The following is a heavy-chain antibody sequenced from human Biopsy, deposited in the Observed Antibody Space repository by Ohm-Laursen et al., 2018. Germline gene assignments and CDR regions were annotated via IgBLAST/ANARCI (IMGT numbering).Heavy chain of an antibody. Sequence: SHTLSLTCSVSGGLNSIYYWSWVRQSAGKGLEWIGRLYTSGDTNYNPSLKSRVSVSEDTSRRQFSLRLTSVTAADTAVYYCATGPKRLTGTSYFESWGRGILVTVSS. CDR1: GGLNSIYY. J-gene: IGHJ4*02. D-gene: IGHD1-7*01. CDR2: LYTSGDT. V-gene: IGHV4-4*07. CDR3: ATGPKRLTGTSYFES.